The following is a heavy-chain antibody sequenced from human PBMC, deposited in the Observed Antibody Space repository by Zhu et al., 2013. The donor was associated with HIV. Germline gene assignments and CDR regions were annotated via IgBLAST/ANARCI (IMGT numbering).Heavy chain of an antibody. CDR3: AREGGENYYDSSGYYYGMDV. V-gene: IGHV1-69*01. CDR1: GGTFSSYA. D-gene: IGHD3-22*01. Sequence: QVQLVQSGAEVKKPGSSVKVSCKASGGTFSSYAISWVRQAPGQGLEWMGGIIPIFGTANYAQKFQGRVTITADESTSTAYMELSSLRSEDTAVYYCAREGGENYYDSSGYYYGMDVWGQGTTVTVSS. CDR2: IIPIFGTA. J-gene: IGHJ6*02.